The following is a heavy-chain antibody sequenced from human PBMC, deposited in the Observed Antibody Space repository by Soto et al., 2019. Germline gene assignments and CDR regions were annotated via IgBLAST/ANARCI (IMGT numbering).Heavy chain of an antibody. CDR2: INRSGST. J-gene: IGHJ4*02. V-gene: IGHV4-34*01. Sequence: PSVTLSLTCVISEGSCSDYDWSWIRQPPGKGLEWIGEINRSGSTNYNPSLKSRATISIDTSKNRFSLSLSSVTAAGTAMYYCGGLAVGNWGEGTL. CDR3: GGLAVGN. CDR1: EGSCSDYD. D-gene: IGHD6-19*01.